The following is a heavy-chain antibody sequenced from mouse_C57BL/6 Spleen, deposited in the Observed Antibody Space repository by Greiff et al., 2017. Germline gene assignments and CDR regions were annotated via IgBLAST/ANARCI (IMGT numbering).Heavy chain of an antibody. CDR1: GFTFSSYG. Sequence: EVQLVESGGDLVKPGGSLKLSCAASGFTFSSYGMSWVRQTPDKRLEWVATISSGGSYTYYPDSVKGRFTISRDNAKNTLYLQMSSLKSEDTAMYYCARHYDYDEGDYYAMDYWGQGTSVTVSS. CDR2: ISSGGSYT. D-gene: IGHD2-4*01. CDR3: ARHYDYDEGDYYAMDY. V-gene: IGHV5-6*01. J-gene: IGHJ4*01.